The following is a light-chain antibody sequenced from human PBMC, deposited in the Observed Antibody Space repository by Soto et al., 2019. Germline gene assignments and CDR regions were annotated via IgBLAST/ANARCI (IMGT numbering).Light chain of an antibody. J-gene: IGKJ4*01. CDR2: DAS. V-gene: IGKV1-5*01. CDR1: QSVRSW. CDR3: QQYDNYPLT. Sequence: DIQMTQSPSTLSASVGDRVTITCPASQSVRSWLAWYQQKPGRAPKFLIYDASSLESGVPSRFSGSGSGTEFTLTISNLQPDDFATYHCQQYDNYPLTFGGGTKVEI.